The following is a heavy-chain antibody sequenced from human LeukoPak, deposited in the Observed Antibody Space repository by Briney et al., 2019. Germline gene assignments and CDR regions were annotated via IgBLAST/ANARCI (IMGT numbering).Heavy chain of an antibody. V-gene: IGHV3-7*03. J-gene: IGHJ6*02. CDR3: AKDIWSYSSSCMDV. CDR2: IYQDGSEK. D-gene: IGHD6-6*01. Sequence: GGSLRLSCAVSGFTFSSHCMGWVRQAPGKGLEWVANIYQDGSEKFYADSVKGRFTISRDNAKNSLYLQMNSLRAEDTALYYCAKDIWSYSSSCMDVWGQGTTVTVSS. CDR1: GFTFSSHC.